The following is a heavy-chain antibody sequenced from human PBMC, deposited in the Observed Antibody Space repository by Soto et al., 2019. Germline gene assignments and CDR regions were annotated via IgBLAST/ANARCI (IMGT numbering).Heavy chain of an antibody. J-gene: IGHJ4*02. D-gene: IGHD7-27*01. V-gene: IGHV4-34*01. CDR1: GGSFSGYY. CDR3: ARQTTGDHVRSGKYYFDY. Sequence: SETLSLTCAVYGGSFSGYYWSWIRQPPGKGLEWIGEINHSGSTNYNPSIKRRVTISVDTSKNQFSLKLSSVTAADTAVYYCARQTTGDHVRSGKYYFDYWGQETLVTVSS. CDR2: INHSGST.